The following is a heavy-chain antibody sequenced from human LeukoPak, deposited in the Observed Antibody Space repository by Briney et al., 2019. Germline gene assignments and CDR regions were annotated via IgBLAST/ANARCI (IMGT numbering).Heavy chain of an antibody. CDR3: ARDYGSGSYPLDY. CDR1: EFILSSCV. V-gene: IGHV3-23*01. D-gene: IGHD3-10*01. CDR2: ITYGGGMT. Sequence: GGSLRLSCAASEFILSSCVMSWVRQAPGKGLEWVSGITYGGGMTYYADSVKGRFTISRDNSKNTLYLQMNSLRVEDTAVYYCARDYGSGSYPLDYWGQGTLVTVSA. J-gene: IGHJ4*02.